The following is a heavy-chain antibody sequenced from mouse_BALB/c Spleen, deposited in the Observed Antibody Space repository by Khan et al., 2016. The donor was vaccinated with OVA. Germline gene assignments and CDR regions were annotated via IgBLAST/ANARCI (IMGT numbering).Heavy chain of an antibody. J-gene: IGHJ4*01. CDR3: ARDGSRYYYAMDY. Sequence: VQLKQSGPGLVKPSQSLSLTCTVTGYSITSDYAWNWIRQFPGHKLEWMGYISYSGSTNYNPSLKSRISITRDTSKNKFFLQLNSVTTEDTATYYCARDGSRYYYAMDYWGQGTSVTVSS. CDR1: GYSITSDYA. V-gene: IGHV3-2*02. D-gene: IGHD2-3*01. CDR2: ISYSGST.